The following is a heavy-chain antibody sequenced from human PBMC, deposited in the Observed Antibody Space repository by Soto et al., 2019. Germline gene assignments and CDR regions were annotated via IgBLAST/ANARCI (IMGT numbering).Heavy chain of an antibody. CDR1: GFTFTSSA. CDR2: IVVGSGNT. D-gene: IGHD3-22*01. V-gene: IGHV1-58*01. CDR3: AAPDYYDSSGYYQNWFDP. Sequence: GASVKVSCKASGFTFTSSAVQWVRQARGQRLEWIGWIVVGSGNTNYAQKFQERVTITRDMSTSTAYMELSSLRSEDTAVYYCAAPDYYDSSGYYQNWFDPWGQGTLVTVSS. J-gene: IGHJ5*02.